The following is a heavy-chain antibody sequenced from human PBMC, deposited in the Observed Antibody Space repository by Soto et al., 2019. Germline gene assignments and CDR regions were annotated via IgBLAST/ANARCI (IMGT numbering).Heavy chain of an antibody. CDR3: ALALGPTTGLDY. J-gene: IGHJ4*02. V-gene: IGHV4-31*02. CDR1: GASTVSHYH. Sequence: TLSLTCSVSGASTVSHYHWTWIRQPPGKGLEWMGYIFNSGTTFYNPSLTSRLSISMDTSGNHFSLELRSVTAADTAVYYCALALGPTTGLDYWGQGTLVTVSS. CDR2: IFNSGTT. D-gene: IGHD1-26*01.